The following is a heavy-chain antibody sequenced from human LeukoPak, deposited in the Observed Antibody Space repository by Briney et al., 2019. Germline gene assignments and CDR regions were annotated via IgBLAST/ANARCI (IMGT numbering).Heavy chain of an antibody. CDR1: GFTFSSYW. D-gene: IGHD2-21*02. V-gene: IGHV3-74*01. CDR2: INIDGSST. Sequence: GGSLRLSCAASGFTFSSYWMHWVRQAPGKGLVWVSRINIDGSSTSYADSVKGRFTISRDNAKNTLYLQMNSLRAEDTAVYYCAREGWRVVVTATYDAFDIWGQGTMVTVSS. J-gene: IGHJ3*02. CDR3: AREGWRVVVTATYDAFDI.